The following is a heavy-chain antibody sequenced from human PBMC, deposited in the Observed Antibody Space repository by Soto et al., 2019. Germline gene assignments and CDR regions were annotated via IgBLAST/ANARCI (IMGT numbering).Heavy chain of an antibody. Sequence: DVQLVESGGGLVQPGGSLRLSGAASGFTFNAYAMTWVRQGPGKGLEWVSAIGGSGGNRYYAGSVRGRFTISRDNSKDTVDLQMNSLRVEDTAVYYCARVASDYINSVDHWGQGLLVSVSS. CDR1: GFTFNAYA. CDR3: ARVASDYINSVDH. V-gene: IGHV3-23*04. CDR2: IGGSGGNR. J-gene: IGHJ4*02. D-gene: IGHD4-4*01.